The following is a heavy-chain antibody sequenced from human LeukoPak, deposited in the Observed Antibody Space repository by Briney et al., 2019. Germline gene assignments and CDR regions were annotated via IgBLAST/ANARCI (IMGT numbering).Heavy chain of an antibody. CDR1: GYTFTSYG. CDR3: ARDALGRKQQLGDY. D-gene: IGHD6-13*01. V-gene: IGHV1-18*01. Sequence: ASVKVSCKASGYTFTSYGISWVRQAPGQGLEWMGWISAYNGNTNYAQKLQGRVTMTTDTSTSTAYMELRSLRFDDTAVYYCARDALGRKQQLGDYWGQGTLVTVSS. CDR2: ISAYNGNT. J-gene: IGHJ4*02.